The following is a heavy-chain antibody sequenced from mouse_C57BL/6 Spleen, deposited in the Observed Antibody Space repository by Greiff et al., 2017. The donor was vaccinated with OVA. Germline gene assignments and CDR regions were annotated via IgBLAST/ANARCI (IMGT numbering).Heavy chain of an antibody. D-gene: IGHD3-3*01. CDR1: GFTFSDYY. V-gene: IGHV5-12*01. J-gene: IGHJ4*01. CDR3: ARQGRGGAMDY. Sequence: EVQVVESGGGLVQPGGSLKLSCAASGFTFSDYYMYWVRQTPEKRLEWVAYISNGGGSTYYPDTVKGRFTISRDNAKNTLYLQMSRLKSEDTAMYYCARQGRGGAMDYWGQGTSVTVSS. CDR2: ISNGGGST.